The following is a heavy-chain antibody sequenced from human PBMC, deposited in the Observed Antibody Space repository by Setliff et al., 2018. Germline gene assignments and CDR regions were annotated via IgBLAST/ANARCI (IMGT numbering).Heavy chain of an antibody. J-gene: IGHJ6*02. CDR1: GFTFSDHS. V-gene: IGHV3-21*01. D-gene: IGHD1-26*01. CDR3: ARDGGIGMVKTYYYGLDV. CDR2: SSTTGRYT. Sequence: PGGSLRLSCAASGFTFSDHSMNWVRQAPGKGLEWVSSSSTTGRYTFYADSVEGRFTVSRDNAKNSLYLEMNSLRVEDTAVYYCARDGGIGMVKTYYYGLDVWGQGTTVTVSS.